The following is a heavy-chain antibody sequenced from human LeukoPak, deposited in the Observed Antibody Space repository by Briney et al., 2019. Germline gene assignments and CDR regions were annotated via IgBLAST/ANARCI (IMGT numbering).Heavy chain of an antibody. CDR3: ARQGSGWYGYFDY. CDR1: GYSFTNYW. CDR2: IYPGDSDT. J-gene: IGHJ4*02. D-gene: IGHD6-19*01. V-gene: IGHV5-51*01. Sequence: GESLKISCTGSGYSFTNYWIGWVRQMPGKGLEWMGVIYPGDSDTRYSPSFQGQVTISADKSINTAYLQWSSLKASDTAMYYCARQGSGWYGYFDYWGQGTLVTVSS.